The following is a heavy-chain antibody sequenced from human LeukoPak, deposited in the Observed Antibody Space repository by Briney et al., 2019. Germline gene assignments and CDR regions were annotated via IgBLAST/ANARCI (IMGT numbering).Heavy chain of an antibody. CDR2: ISAYNGNT. Sequence: VASVKVSCKTSNYTFTSYAISWVRQAPGQGLEWMGWISAYNGNTNYAQHLQGRVTMTTDTSTSTAYMEVRSLRSDDTAVYYCARTLGWGWSRYFDYWGQGTLVTVSS. D-gene: IGHD7-27*01. CDR1: NYTFTSYA. CDR3: ARTLGWGWSRYFDY. J-gene: IGHJ4*02. V-gene: IGHV1-18*01.